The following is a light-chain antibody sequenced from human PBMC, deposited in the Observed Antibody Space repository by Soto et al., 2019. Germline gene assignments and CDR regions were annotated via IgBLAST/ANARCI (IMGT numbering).Light chain of an antibody. CDR2: GAS. CDR1: ESISSEY. CDR3: LPFHYLST. Sequence: SAGAVSLKKGERATLSCRTSESISSEYLASYQQRPGQAPRLLIYGASSRATGIPDRFSGSGSGTEFTLTVFSLQSEGIGVCYALPFHYLSTFAQG. V-gene: IGKV3-20*01. J-gene: IGKJ1*01.